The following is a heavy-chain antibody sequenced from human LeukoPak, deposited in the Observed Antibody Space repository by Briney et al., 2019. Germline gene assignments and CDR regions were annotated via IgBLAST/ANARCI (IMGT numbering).Heavy chain of an antibody. CDR2: IKEDGTEK. CDR3: ARESYGMDV. Sequence: GGSLRLSCAASGFIFTDYWMSWVRQAPGKGLEWVAKIKEDGTEKYYLDSVKGRFTISRDNAKNSLYLQMNSLRAEDTAVYYCARESYGMDVWGQGTTVTVSS. J-gene: IGHJ6*02. V-gene: IGHV3-7*01. CDR1: GFIFTDYW.